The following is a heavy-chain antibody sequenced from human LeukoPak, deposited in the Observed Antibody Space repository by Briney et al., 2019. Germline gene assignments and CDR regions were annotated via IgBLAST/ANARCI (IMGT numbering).Heavy chain of an antibody. CDR3: ARGDDSSVPFDY. V-gene: IGHV4-34*01. CDR1: GGFFSGYY. CDR2: INHSGST. Sequence: SETLSLTCAVYGGFFSGYYWSWIRQPPGKGLEWIGEINHSGSTNYNPSLKSRVTISVDTSKNQFSLKLSSVTAADTAVYYCARGDDSSVPFDYWGQGTLVTVSS. D-gene: IGHD3-22*01. J-gene: IGHJ4*02.